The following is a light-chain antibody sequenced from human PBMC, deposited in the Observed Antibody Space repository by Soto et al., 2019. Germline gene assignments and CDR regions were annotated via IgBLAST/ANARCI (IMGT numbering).Light chain of an antibody. Sequence: EIVLTQSPGTLSLSPGERATLSCRASQSVSSGYLAWYQQKPGHAPRLLIYVASSRATGIPDRFSGSGSGTDFTLTISRLEPEDFAVYYCQQYGSSPYTFGQGTKLEIK. CDR3: QQYGSSPYT. CDR1: QSVSSGY. J-gene: IGKJ2*01. V-gene: IGKV3-20*01. CDR2: VAS.